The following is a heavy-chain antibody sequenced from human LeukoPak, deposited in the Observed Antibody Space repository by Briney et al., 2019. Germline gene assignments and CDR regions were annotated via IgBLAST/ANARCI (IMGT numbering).Heavy chain of an antibody. D-gene: IGHD4-17*01. CDR3: VRDMTTATTCYLQH. J-gene: IGHJ1*01. V-gene: IGHV3-21*01. CDR2: ISSSSSYI. Sequence: GGSLRLSCAASGFTLSSYSMNWVRQAPGKGLEWVSSISSSSSYISYTDSVKGRFTISRDNAKNSLYEQMNSLRAEDTAVYYCVRDMTTATTCYLQHWGQGTLVTVSS. CDR1: GFTLSSYS.